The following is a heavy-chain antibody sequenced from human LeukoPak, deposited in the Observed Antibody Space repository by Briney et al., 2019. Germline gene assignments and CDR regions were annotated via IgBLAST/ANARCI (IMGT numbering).Heavy chain of an antibody. CDR1: GYSITSGYY. V-gene: IGHV4-30-4*08. J-gene: IGHJ2*01. CDR3: ARDRDYYDSSVDL. CDR2: IYYSGST. D-gene: IGHD3-22*01. Sequence: PSETLSLTCTVSGYSITSGYYWGWIRQPPGKGLEWIGYIYYSGSTYYNPSLKSRVTISVDTSKNQFSLKLSSVTAADTAVYYCARDRDYYDSSVDLWGRGTLVTVSS.